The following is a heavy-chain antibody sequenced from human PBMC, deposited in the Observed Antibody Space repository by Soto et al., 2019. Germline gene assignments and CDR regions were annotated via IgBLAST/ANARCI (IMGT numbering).Heavy chain of an antibody. V-gene: IGHV6-1*01. J-gene: IGHJ5*01. CDR2: TYYRSKWSN. D-gene: IGHD3-16*01. CDR1: GESVSCNCST. CDR3: ARLIGNSWLDS. Sequence: TLRLICAVSGESVSCNCSTWVWSRTSPARALEWLGRTYYRSKWSNDYAVSVKGRITIILDTSHNQVSLHLNSVTPDDTSVYYCARLIGNSWLDSWGQGTLVTVS.